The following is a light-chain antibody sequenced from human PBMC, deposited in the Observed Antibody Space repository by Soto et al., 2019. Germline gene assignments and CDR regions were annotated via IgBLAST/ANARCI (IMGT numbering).Light chain of an antibody. J-gene: IGKJ1*01. CDR2: AAS. V-gene: IGKV1-27*01. CDR3: QKYNSAPRT. CDR1: QSISSY. Sequence: DIQVTQSPSSLSASVGDRVTITCRASQSISSYLNWYQQKPGKAPKLLIYAASTLQSGVPSRFSGSGSGTDFTLTISSLQPEDVATYYCQKYNSAPRTFGQGTKVDI.